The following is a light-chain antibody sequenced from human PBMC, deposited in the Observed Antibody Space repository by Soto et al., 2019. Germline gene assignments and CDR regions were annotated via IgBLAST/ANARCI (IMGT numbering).Light chain of an antibody. Sequence: GMTRWPATLSRSARERATLSCRASQSVSSYLAWYQQKPGQAPRLLIYDASNRATGIPARFSGSGSGTDFTLTISSLEPADFAVYYCQQRSNCPPAFCPGTKVDI. CDR2: DAS. V-gene: IGKV3-11*01. CDR3: QQRSNCPPA. CDR1: QSVSSY. J-gene: IGKJ3*01.